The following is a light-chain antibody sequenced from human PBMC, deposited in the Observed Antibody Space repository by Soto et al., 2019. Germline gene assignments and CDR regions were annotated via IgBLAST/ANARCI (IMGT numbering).Light chain of an antibody. CDR3: KQYYCLPPP. Sequence: DVVMTQSPDSLAVSLGERATINCKSSQSVLYSSNNKNYLAWYQQKPGQPPKLLIYWASTRESGVPDRFSGRRSETEFALTIVSLQAEDLAVYSCKQYYCLPPPFGGGTKVEIK. J-gene: IGKJ4*01. CDR2: WAS. CDR1: QSVLYSSNNKNY. V-gene: IGKV4-1*01.